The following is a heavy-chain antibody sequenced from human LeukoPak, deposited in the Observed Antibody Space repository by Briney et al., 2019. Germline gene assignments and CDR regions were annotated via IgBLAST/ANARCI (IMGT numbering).Heavy chain of an antibody. V-gene: IGHV4-31*03. Sequence: PSQTLSLTCTVSGGSISSGGYYWSWIRQHPGKGLEWIGYIYYSGSTYYNPSLKSRVTISVDTSKNQFSLKLSSVTAADTAVCYCARGGSSGPSVYWGQGTLVTVSS. CDR3: ARGGSSGPSVY. D-gene: IGHD6-6*01. J-gene: IGHJ4*02. CDR1: GGSISSGGYY. CDR2: IYYSGST.